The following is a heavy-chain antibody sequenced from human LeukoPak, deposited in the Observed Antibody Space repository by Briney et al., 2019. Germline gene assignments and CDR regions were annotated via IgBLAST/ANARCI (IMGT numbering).Heavy chain of an antibody. CDR3: ASTGGYGSGTYDYYYFGMDV. Sequence: GGPLRLSCAASGFTFSSYEMNWVRQAPGKGLKWDADITSSGRIIYYADSVKGRLTISRDNAKNSLYLQMNSLRAEDTAVYYCASTGGYGSGTYDYYYFGMDVCGQGTTVTVSS. CDR2: ITSSGRII. CDR1: GFTFSSYE. V-gene: IGHV3-48*03. J-gene: IGHJ6*02. D-gene: IGHD3-10*01.